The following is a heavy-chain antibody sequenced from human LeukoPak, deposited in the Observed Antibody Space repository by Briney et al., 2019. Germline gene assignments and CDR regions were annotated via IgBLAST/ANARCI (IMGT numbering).Heavy chain of an antibody. D-gene: IGHD6-19*01. CDR3: ARGVFSSGWYPDNFDC. Sequence: GGSLRLSCAASGFSFSSYWMSWVRQAPGKGLEWVANIKHDGSDTFYVDSLKGRFTTSRDNAKNSLYLQMNGLRAEDTALYYCARGVFSSGWYPDNFDCWGQGTLVTVSS. CDR1: GFSFSSYW. V-gene: IGHV3-7*01. CDR2: IKHDGSDT. J-gene: IGHJ4*02.